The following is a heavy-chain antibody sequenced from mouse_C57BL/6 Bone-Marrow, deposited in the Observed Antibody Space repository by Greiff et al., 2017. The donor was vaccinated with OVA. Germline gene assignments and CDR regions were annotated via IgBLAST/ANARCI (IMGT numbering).Heavy chain of an antibody. J-gene: IGHJ2*01. Sequence: VKLQQPGAELVKPGASVKMSCKASGYTFTSYWITWVKQRPGQGLAWIGDIYPGSGSTNYNEKFKSKATLTVDTSSSTAYMQLSSLTSEDSAVYYCAAGITTVDFDYWGQGTTLTVSS. CDR2: IYPGSGST. CDR1: GYTFTSYW. CDR3: AAGITTVDFDY. D-gene: IGHD1-1*01. V-gene: IGHV1-55*01.